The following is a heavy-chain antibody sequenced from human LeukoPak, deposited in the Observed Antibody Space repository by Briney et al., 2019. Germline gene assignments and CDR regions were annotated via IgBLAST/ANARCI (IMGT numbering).Heavy chain of an antibody. CDR2: IYYSGST. Sequence: SETLSLTCTVSGGSISSSSYYWGWIRQPPGKGLEWIGSIYYSGSTYYNPSLKSRVTISVDTSKNQFSLKLSSVTAADTAVYYCARPGSIGITIFGVVPNQSMDVWGKGTTVTVSS. D-gene: IGHD3-3*01. J-gene: IGHJ6*03. CDR3: ARPGSIGITIFGVVPNQSMDV. V-gene: IGHV4-39*01. CDR1: GGSISSSSYY.